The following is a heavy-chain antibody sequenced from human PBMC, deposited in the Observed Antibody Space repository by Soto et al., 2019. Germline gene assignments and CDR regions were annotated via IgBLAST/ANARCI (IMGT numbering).Heavy chain of an antibody. CDR1: GGSISSYY. Sequence: PSETLSLTCTASGGSISSYYWSWIRQPPGKGLEWIGYIYYSGSTNYNPSLKSRVTISVDTSKNQFSLKLSSVTAADTAVYYCARTQDSSGWYAEAFDIWGQGTMVTVSS. CDR3: ARTQDSSGWYAEAFDI. V-gene: IGHV4-59*01. CDR2: IYYSGST. J-gene: IGHJ3*02. D-gene: IGHD6-19*01.